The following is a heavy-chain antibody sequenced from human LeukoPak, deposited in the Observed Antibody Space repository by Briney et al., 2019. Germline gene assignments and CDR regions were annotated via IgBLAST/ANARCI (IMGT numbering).Heavy chain of an antibody. CDR3: ARKTGYSSSHAPYYFDY. D-gene: IGHD6-13*01. CDR2: IYYSGST. V-gene: IGHV4-39*01. CDR1: GGSISSSSYS. J-gene: IGHJ4*02. Sequence: PSETLSLTCTVSGGSISSSSYSWGWIRQPPGKGLEWIGSIYYSGSTYYNPSLKSRVTISVDTSKNQFSLKLSSVTAADTAVYYCARKTGYSSSHAPYYFDYWGQGTLVTASS.